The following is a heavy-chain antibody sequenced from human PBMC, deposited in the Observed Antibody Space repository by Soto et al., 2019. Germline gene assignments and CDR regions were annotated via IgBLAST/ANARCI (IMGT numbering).Heavy chain of an antibody. CDR1: GGSIRSGDYY. D-gene: IGHD3-10*01. CDR3: ARDQEGYSGSGGLYGLDL. CDR2: IYYSGST. Sequence: KPSETLSLTCTVSGGSIRSGDYYWSWIRQPPGKGLEWIGYIYYSGSTYYNPSLKSRITISVDTSKNQFSLKLSSVTAADTAVYYCARDQEGYSGSGGLYGLDLWGQGATVTVSS. J-gene: IGHJ6*02. V-gene: IGHV4-30-4*01.